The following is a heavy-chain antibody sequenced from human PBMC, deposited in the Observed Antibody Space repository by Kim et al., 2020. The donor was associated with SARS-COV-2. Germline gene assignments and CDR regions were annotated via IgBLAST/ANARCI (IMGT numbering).Heavy chain of an antibody. Sequence: GGSLRLSCAASGFTFSSYAMTWVRQAPGKGLEWVSAISGSGSDTAYADSVKGRFTISRDNSKNTLYLQMRSLRAEDTAVYFCARAPSKFGIGGSFALWGRGTLVAVSS. V-gene: IGHV3-23*01. D-gene: IGHD3-10*02. CDR3: ARAPSKFGIGGSFAL. CDR2: ISGSGSDT. J-gene: IGHJ2*01. CDR1: GFTFSSYA.